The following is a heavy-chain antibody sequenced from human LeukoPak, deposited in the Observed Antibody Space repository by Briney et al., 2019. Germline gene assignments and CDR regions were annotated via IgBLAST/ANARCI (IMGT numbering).Heavy chain of an antibody. Sequence: SETLSLTCTVSGGSISSYYWSWIRQPPGKGLEWIGYIYYSGSTNYNPSLKSRVTMSVDTSKNQFFLKLSSVTAADTAVYYCARSPRRPHFYSSGSYYYYFDYWGQGTLVTVSS. CDR3: ARSPRRPHFYSSGSYYYYFDY. J-gene: IGHJ4*02. CDR1: GGSISSYY. V-gene: IGHV4-59*12. D-gene: IGHD3-10*01. CDR2: IYYSGST.